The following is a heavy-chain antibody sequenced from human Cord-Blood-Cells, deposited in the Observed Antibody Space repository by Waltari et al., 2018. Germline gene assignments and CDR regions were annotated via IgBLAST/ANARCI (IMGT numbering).Heavy chain of an antibody. CDR2: IMSGGSTI. J-gene: IGHJ4*02. D-gene: IGHD2-15*01. V-gene: IGHV3-48*03. Sequence: EVQLVESGGGLVQPGGSLRLSCAASGFTFSRYEMHWVRQAPGKGLDGVCSIMSGGSTIYDADSVKGRFTISRDNARNSLYLQMSSLGAEDTAVYYCARGAAGDYFDYWGQGTLVTVSS. CDR1: GFTFSRYE. CDR3: ARGAAGDYFDY.